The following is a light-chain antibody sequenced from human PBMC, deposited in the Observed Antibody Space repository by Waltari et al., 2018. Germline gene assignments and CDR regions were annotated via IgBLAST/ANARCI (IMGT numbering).Light chain of an antibody. CDR3: ISFTTTSTWV. Sequence: QSALTQPPSVSGSPGQSVTISCTGTNSDVGSPDRVPWFQQFPGTAPKLLIYEVINRPSGVPDRFSASKSGNTASLTISGLQGEDEGDYYCISFTTTSTWVFGGGTKVTVL. J-gene: IGLJ3*02. CDR1: NSDVGSPDR. V-gene: IGLV2-18*02. CDR2: EVI.